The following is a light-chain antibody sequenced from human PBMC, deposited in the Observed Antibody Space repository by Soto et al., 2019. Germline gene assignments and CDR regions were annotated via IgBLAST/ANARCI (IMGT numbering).Light chain of an antibody. CDR2: GAS. J-gene: IGKJ4*01. V-gene: IGKV3-15*01. CDR3: QQYNNWPLT. CDR1: QSVNNN. Sequence: ELVMTQSPATLSVSPGERATLSCRASQSVNNNLAWYQQKPGQAPRLLIYGASARATGIPARFGGSGSGTEFTLTISSLQSEDFAVYYCQQYNNWPLTFGGGTKVEIK.